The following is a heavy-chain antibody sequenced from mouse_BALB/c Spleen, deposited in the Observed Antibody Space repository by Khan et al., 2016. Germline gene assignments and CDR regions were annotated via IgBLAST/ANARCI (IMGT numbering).Heavy chain of an antibody. CDR1: GYTFTYYT. CDR2: INPTSSYT. Sequence: QVQLKQSAPELARPGASVKMSCKTSGYTFTYYTIHWVKQRPGQGLEWIGKINPTSSYTEYNQKFTDKTTLTADKSSSTAYMHLISLTSEDSAVYYGARGRSYGWLAYWGQGTLVAVSA. CDR3: ARGRSYGWLAY. J-gene: IGHJ3*01. V-gene: IGHV1-4*02. D-gene: IGHD1-1*01.